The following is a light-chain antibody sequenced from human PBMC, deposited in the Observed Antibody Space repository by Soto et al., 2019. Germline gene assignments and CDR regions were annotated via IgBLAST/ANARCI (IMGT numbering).Light chain of an antibody. CDR2: EGS. CDR3: CSYAGSSTLV. V-gene: IGLV2-23*01. Sequence: QSALTQPASVSGSPGQSITISCTGTSSDVGSYNLVSWYRQHPGKAPKLMIYEGSKRPSGVSNRFSGSKSGNTASLTISGLQAEDDADYYCCSYAGSSTLVFGGGTKVTLL. J-gene: IGLJ2*01. CDR1: SSDVGSYNL.